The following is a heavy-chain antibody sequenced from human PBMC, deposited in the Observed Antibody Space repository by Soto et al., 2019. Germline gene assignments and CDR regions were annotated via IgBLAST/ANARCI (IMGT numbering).Heavy chain of an antibody. D-gene: IGHD3-10*01. CDR1: GFTFSSYE. V-gene: IGHV3-48*03. CDR3: ARESITMVRGVIFGAFDI. Sequence: PGGSLRLSCAASGFTFSSYEMNWVRQAPGKGLEWVSYISSSGSTIYYADSVKGRFTISRDNAKNSLYLQMNSLRAEDTAVYYCARESITMVRGVIFGAFDIWGQGTMVTVSS. J-gene: IGHJ3*02. CDR2: ISSSGSTI.